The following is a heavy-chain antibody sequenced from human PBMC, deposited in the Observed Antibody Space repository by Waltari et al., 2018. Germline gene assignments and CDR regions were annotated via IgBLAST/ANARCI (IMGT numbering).Heavy chain of an antibody. J-gene: IGHJ4*02. Sequence: EVQLVESGGGLVQPGGSLRLSCAASGFTFSSYSMNWVRQAPGKGLEWVSYISSSSSTIYYADSVKGRFTISRDNAKNSLYLQMNSLRAEDTAMYYCAKSYNVYSSSWLFDYWGQGTLVTVSS. V-gene: IGHV3-48*04. CDR2: ISSSSSTI. D-gene: IGHD6-13*01. CDR1: GFTFSSYS. CDR3: AKSYNVYSSSWLFDY.